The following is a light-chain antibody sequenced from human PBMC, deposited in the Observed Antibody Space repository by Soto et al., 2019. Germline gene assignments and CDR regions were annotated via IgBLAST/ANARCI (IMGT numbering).Light chain of an antibody. CDR3: QQSYSTPPWT. CDR1: QSISNY. J-gene: IGKJ1*01. V-gene: IGKV1-39*01. Sequence: DIQMTQSPSSLSASVGDRVTITCRASQSISNYLNWYQHKAGKAPKLLIHAASSLQSGVPSRFGGSGSGIAFTLAISSLQPEDFATYYCQQSYSTPPWTFGQGTKVEIK. CDR2: AAS.